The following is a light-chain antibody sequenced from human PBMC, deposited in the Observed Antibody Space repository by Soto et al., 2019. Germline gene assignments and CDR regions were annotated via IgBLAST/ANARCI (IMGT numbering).Light chain of an antibody. CDR3: CSYAGSSTFEVIV. CDR1: SSDVGGYNL. Sequence: QSVLTQPASVSGSPAQSSRITCTGTSSDVGGYNLVSWYQQHPGKAPKLMIYEVSKRPSGVSNRFSGSKSGNTASLTISGLQAEDEADYYCCSYAGSSTFEVIVFGTGTKVTVL. J-gene: IGLJ1*01. CDR2: EVS. V-gene: IGLV2-23*02.